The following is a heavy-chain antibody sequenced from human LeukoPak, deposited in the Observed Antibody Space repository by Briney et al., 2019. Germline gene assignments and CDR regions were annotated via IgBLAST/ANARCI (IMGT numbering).Heavy chain of an antibody. J-gene: IGHJ4*02. CDR1: GLSVINAW. Sequence: PGGSLRLSCAVSGLSVINAWMSWVRQAPGKGLEWVSVLYSDGRTYYADSVKGRFTISRDTSKNTLYLQVNSLRAKDTAVYYCARGGGYYPIDYWGQGTLVTVSS. D-gene: IGHD2-15*01. CDR2: LYSDGRT. V-gene: IGHV3-53*01. CDR3: ARGGGYYPIDY.